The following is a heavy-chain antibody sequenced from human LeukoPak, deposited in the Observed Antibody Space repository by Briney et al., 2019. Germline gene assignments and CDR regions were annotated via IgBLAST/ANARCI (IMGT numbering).Heavy chain of an antibody. CDR3: AKGGEYTYGLDS. D-gene: IGHD5-18*01. CDR1: GFTFSSYS. J-gene: IGHJ4*02. Sequence: GGSLRLSCAASGFTFSSYSMNWVRQAPGKGLEWVSSISSSSSYIYYADSVKGRFTISRDNAKNSLYLQMNSLRAEDMAFYFCAKGGEYTYGLDSWGQGTLVTVSS. V-gene: IGHV3-21*04. CDR2: ISSSSSYI.